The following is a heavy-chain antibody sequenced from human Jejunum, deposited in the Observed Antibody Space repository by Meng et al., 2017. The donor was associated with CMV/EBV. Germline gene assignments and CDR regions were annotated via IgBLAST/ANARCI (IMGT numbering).Heavy chain of an antibody. CDR2: IYYAGGTT. D-gene: IGHD1-26*01. CDR3: AKDTRVGAWGAFDS. V-gene: IGHV3-23*03. CDR1: GFAFSTYA. J-gene: IGHJ4*02. Sequence: GFAFSTYAMSWGRQAPGKGLEWVSLIYYAGGTTYYSDSVKGRFTISRDDSENTLYLQMNSLRAEDTAIYYCAKDTRVGAWGAFDSWGQGTLVTVSS.